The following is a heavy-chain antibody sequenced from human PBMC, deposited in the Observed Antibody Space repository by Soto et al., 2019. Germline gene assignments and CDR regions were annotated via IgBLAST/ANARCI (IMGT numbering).Heavy chain of an antibody. Sequence: QVQLQESGPGLVKPSETLSLTCTVSGGSISSYYWSWIRQPPGKGLEWIGYIYYSGSTNYNPSLKSRVTISVDTSKNQFSLKLSSVTAADTAVYYCASQTENIVATSWHLGAFDIWGQGTMVTVSS. J-gene: IGHJ3*02. V-gene: IGHV4-59*08. CDR3: ASQTENIVATSWHLGAFDI. D-gene: IGHD5-12*01. CDR1: GGSISSYY. CDR2: IYYSGST.